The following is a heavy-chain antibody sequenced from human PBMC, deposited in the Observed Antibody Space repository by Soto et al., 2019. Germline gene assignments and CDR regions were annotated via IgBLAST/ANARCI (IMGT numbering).Heavy chain of an antibody. CDR1: GFTFSDYY. CDR3: ARGRGSSWGVFDY. CDR2: ISSSSSYT. V-gene: IGHV3-11*06. D-gene: IGHD6-13*01. Sequence: GALRLSCAASGFTFSDYYMSWIRQAPGKGLEWVSYISSSSSYTNYADSVKGRFTISRDNAKNSLYLQMNSLRAEDTAVYYCARGRGSSWGVFDYWGQGTLVTVSS. J-gene: IGHJ4*02.